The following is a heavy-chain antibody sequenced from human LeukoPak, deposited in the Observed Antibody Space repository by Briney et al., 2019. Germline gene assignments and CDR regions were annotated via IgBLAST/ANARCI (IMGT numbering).Heavy chain of an antibody. CDR2: IYYSGST. V-gene: IGHV4-59*01. CDR1: GGSISSYY. J-gene: IGHJ6*02. D-gene: IGHD6-13*01. CDR3: ARGGYSSSWYVSYYYYYGMDV. Sequence: SETLSLTCTVSGGSISSYYWSWIRQPPGKGLEWIGYIYYSGSTNYNPSLKSRVTISVDTSKNQFSLKLSSVTAADTAVYYCARGGYSSSWYVSYYYYYGMDVWGRGTTVTVSS.